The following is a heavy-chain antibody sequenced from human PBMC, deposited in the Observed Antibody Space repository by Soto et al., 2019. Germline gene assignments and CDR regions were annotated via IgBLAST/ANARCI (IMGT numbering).Heavy chain of an antibody. CDR1: GFTFSSYG. J-gene: IGHJ4*02. D-gene: IGHD6-19*01. CDR2: IWYDGSNK. Sequence: QVQLVESGGGVVQPGRSLRLSCATSGFTFSSYGMHWVRQAPGKGLEWVAVIWYDGSNKYYADSVKGRFTISRDNSMNTVYLQMNSLRAEDTAVYYCARDPQYNSGWYFDYWGQGTLVTVSS. V-gene: IGHV3-33*01. CDR3: ARDPQYNSGWYFDY.